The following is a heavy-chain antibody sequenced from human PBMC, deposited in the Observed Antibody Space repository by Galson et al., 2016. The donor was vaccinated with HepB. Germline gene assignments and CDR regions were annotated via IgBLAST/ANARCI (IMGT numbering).Heavy chain of an antibody. CDR2: INPSDGST. D-gene: IGHD6-13*01. V-gene: IGHV1-46*01. CDR3: ARRLAAAGASCMDV. CDR1: GYTFTSYY. J-gene: IGHJ6*02. Sequence: SVKVSCKASGYTFTSYYIHWVRQAPGQGPEWMGIINPSDGSTIYAQKFQGRITMTSDTSTSTIYMILTSLRSDDTAVYFCARRLAAAGASCMDVWGQGTTVTVSS.